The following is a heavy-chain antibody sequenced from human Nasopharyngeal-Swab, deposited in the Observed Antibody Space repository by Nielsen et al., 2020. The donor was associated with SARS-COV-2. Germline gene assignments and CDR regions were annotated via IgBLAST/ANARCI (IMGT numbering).Heavy chain of an antibody. Sequence: GASLKISCAASGFTFSSYSMNWVRQAPGKGLEWVSYISSSSSTIYYADSVKGRFTIPRDNAKNSLYLQMNSLRAEDTAVYYCARGMWFRELSTTFYYYGMDVWGQGTTVTVSS. CDR3: ARGMWFRELSTTFYYYGMDV. J-gene: IGHJ6*02. CDR1: GFTFSSYS. V-gene: IGHV3-48*04. CDR2: ISSSSSTI. D-gene: IGHD3-10*01.